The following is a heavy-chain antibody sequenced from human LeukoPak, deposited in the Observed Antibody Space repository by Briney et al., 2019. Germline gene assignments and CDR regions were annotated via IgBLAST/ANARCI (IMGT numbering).Heavy chain of an antibody. CDR2: VNYSGDT. V-gene: IGHV4-34*01. CDR3: AKSNGYGLIDI. J-gene: IGHJ3*02. Sequence: SETLSLTCAVSGGSFSGYFWSWIRQPPGKGLEWIGEVNYSGDTNYNPSLKSRVTISLDTSRNQFSLKLNSVTAADTAVYYCAKSNGYGLIDIWGQGTMVTVSS. CDR1: GGSFSGYF. D-gene: IGHD3-22*01.